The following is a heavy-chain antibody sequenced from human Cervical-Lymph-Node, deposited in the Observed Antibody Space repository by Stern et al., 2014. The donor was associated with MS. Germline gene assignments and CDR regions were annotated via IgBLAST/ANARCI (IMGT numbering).Heavy chain of an antibody. Sequence: QVTLRESGPVLVKPTETLTLTCTVSGFSLSNTRMRVTWIRQPPGKALEWLAHFFSNDEKSYNTSLRSRLTISKDTSKSQVDLTMTNVDPVDTATYYCARMSAGSRYYYGLDVWGQGTTVIVSS. V-gene: IGHV2-26*01. J-gene: IGHJ6*02. CDR2: FFSNDEK. CDR3: ARMSAGSRYYYGLDV. CDR1: GFSLSNTRMR. D-gene: IGHD3-10*01.